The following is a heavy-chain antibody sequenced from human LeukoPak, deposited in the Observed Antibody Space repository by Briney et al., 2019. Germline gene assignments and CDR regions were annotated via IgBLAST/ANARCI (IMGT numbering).Heavy chain of an antibody. CDR2: INEDGSEK. CDR3: VRDRSTTTVTRFDS. CDR1: RFSFSNFW. V-gene: IGHV3-7*01. D-gene: IGHD4-17*01. Sequence: PGGSLRLSCVASRFSFSNFWMIWARQAPGKGLEWVANINEDGSEKNYVDSVKGRFTISRDNAKNSLYLQMNSLSAEDTAVYYCVRDRSTTTVTRFDSWGQGTLVTVSS. J-gene: IGHJ4*02.